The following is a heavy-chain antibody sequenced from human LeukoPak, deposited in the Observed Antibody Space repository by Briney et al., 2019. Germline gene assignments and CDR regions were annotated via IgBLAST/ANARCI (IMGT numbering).Heavy chain of an antibody. Sequence: GESLKISCKGSGYSFTNYWIGWVRQMPGKGLEWMGIIYPGDSDTRYSPSFQGQVTISADKSISSAYLQWSSLKASDTAMYYCAGRGTSSSSDYYYYMDVWGKGTTVTVSS. CDR2: IYPGDSDT. V-gene: IGHV5-51*01. CDR3: AGRGTSSSSDYYYYMDV. CDR1: GYSFTNYW. J-gene: IGHJ6*03. D-gene: IGHD6-6*01.